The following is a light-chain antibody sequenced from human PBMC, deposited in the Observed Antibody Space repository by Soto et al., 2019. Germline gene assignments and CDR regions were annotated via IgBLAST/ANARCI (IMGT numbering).Light chain of an antibody. Sequence: EILLTQSPGTLSLSPGERATLSCRASQSVSSSYLAWYQQKPGQAPRLLIYGASSRATGIPDRFSGSGSGTDFTLPISRLEPEDFAVYYCQQYGSSPLTFGGGTKVEIK. V-gene: IGKV3-20*01. J-gene: IGKJ4*01. CDR2: GAS. CDR3: QQYGSSPLT. CDR1: QSVSSSY.